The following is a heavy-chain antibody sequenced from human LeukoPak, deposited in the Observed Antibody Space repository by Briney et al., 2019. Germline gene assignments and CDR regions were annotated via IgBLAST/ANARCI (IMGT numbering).Heavy chain of an antibody. Sequence: PSETLSLTCTVSGGSISSSSYYWGWIRQPPGKGLEWIGSIYYSGSTYYNPSLKSRVTISVDTSKNQFSLKLSSVTAADTAVYYCARHTRGGYNWNDLNAFDIWGQGTMVTVSS. CDR1: GGSISSSSYY. J-gene: IGHJ3*02. D-gene: IGHD1-20*01. CDR3: ARHTRGGYNWNDLNAFDI. CDR2: IYYSGST. V-gene: IGHV4-39*01.